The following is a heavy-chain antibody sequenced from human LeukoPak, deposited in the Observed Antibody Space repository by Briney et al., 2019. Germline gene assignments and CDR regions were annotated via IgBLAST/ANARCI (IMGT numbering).Heavy chain of an antibody. CDR3: ARGDCSSTSCYDY. D-gene: IGHD2-2*01. CDR1: GFTFSSYS. V-gene: IGHV3-48*04. J-gene: IGHJ4*02. Sequence: GGSLRLSCAASGFTFSSYSMNWVRQAPGKGLEWVSYISSSSSTIYYADSVKGRFTISRDNAKNSLYLQMNSLRAEDTAVYYCARGDCSSTSCYDYWGQGTLVTVSS. CDR2: ISSSSSTI.